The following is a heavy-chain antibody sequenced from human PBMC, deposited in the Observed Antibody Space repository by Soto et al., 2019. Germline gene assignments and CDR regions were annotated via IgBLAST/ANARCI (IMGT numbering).Heavy chain of an antibody. D-gene: IGHD3-10*01. CDR3: VRGLRGYVDYWYFDF. CDR1: GFSFSNYV. J-gene: IGHJ2*01. V-gene: IGHV3-23*01. Sequence: EVQLLESGGGLIQPGGSLRLSCEVSGFSFSNYVLSWVRQAPGKGLSWVSGISNRGDSTDYADSVRGRFTISRDNSKNILYLQMNSLRAEDTAVYYCVRGLRGYVDYWYFDFWGRGTPVTVSS. CDR2: ISNRGDST.